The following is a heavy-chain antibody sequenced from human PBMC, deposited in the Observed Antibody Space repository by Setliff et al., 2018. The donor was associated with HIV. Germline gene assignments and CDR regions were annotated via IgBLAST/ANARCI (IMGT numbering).Heavy chain of an antibody. D-gene: IGHD4-17*01. CDR1: GDSISSGSFH. V-gene: IGHV4-61*09. J-gene: IGHJ3*02. CDR3: ARALTTINEDGFHI. CDR2: IYTNGYT. Sequence: KSSETLSLTCSVSGDSISSGSFHWTWIRQSAGKGLEWIGHIYTNGYTNYNPSLKSRVTISVDTSKNQFSLRLDSVTATDTALYFCARALTTINEDGFHIWGQGTVVT.